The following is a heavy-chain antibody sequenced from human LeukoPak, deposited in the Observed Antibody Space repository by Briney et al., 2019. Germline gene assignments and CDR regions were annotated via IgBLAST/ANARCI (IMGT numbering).Heavy chain of an antibody. CDR3: ASADIAVAGTVNYYYGMDV. Sequence: GGSLTLSCEASGFTFSGYSMNWVRQAPGKGLEWVSYISESSSHTYNADSVKGRFTISRDNAKNTLYLQMNSLRAEDTAVYYCASADIAVAGTVNYYYGMDVWGQGTTVTVSS. V-gene: IGHV3-21*01. D-gene: IGHD6-19*01. CDR1: GFTFSGYS. CDR2: ISESSSHT. J-gene: IGHJ6*02.